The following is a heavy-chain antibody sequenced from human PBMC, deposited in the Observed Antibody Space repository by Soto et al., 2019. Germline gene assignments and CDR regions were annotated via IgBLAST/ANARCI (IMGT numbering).Heavy chain of an antibody. J-gene: IGHJ4*02. CDR1: GFTFSSYW. D-gene: IGHD5-18*01. CDR3: ARVTYTYSYGYLVYYFDY. CDR2: INSDGSST. V-gene: IGHV3-74*01. Sequence: LRRSCAASGFTFSSYWMHWVRQAPGKGLVWVSRINSDGSSTNYADSVKGRFTISRDNAKNTLFLQMNSLRAEDTAVYYCARVTYTYSYGYLVYYFDYWGQGTLVTVSS.